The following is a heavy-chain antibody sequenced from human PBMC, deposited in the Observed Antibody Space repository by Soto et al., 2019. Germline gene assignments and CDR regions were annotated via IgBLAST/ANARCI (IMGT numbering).Heavy chain of an antibody. Sequence: SETLSLTCTVSGGSISSSSYYCGWIRQPPGKGLEWIGSIYYSGSTYYNPSLKSRVTISVDTSKNQFSLKLSSVTAADTAVYYCARRTAHYYDILPGYQGSFDFWCKGTLVTLS. CDR1: GGSISSSSYY. J-gene: IGHJ4*02. V-gene: IGHV4-39*01. CDR2: IYYSGST. CDR3: ARRTAHYYDILPGYQGSFDF. D-gene: IGHD3-9*01.